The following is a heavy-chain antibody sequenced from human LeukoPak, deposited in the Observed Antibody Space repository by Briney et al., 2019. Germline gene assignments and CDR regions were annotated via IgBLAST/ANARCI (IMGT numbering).Heavy chain of an antibody. CDR1: GGSISGYY. CDR2: IYYSGST. CDR3: ARHRLGFSWFDP. Sequence: SETLSLTCTVSGGSISGYYWSWIRQPPGKGLEWISYIYYSGSTNYNPSLRRRITISVDTSKNQFSLRLSSVTAADTAVYYCARHRLGFSWFDPWGQGTLVTVSS. V-gene: IGHV4-59*08. D-gene: IGHD2-2*03. J-gene: IGHJ5*02.